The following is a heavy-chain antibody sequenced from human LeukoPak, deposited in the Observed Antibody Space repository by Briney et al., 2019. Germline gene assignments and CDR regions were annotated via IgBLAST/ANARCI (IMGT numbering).Heavy chain of an antibody. CDR3: AKDLYYYGSSGYYGEY. J-gene: IGHJ4*02. D-gene: IGHD3-22*01. CDR2: ITGSGGTT. CDR1: GFTFGTYA. Sequence: PGGSLRLSCAASGFTFGTYAMTWVRQAPGKGLEWVSAITGSGGTTYYADSVKGRFTISRDNSKNTLYMQVNSLRPEDAAVYYCAKDLYYYGSSGYYGEYWGQGTLVTVSS. V-gene: IGHV3-23*01.